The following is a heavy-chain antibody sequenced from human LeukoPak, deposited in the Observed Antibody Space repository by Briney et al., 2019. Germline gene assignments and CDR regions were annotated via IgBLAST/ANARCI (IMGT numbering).Heavy chain of an antibody. Sequence: ASVKVSCKASGYTFTSYDINWVRQATGRGLEWMGWMNPNSGNTGYAQKFQGRVTMTRNTSISTAYMELISLRSEDTAVYYCASLQKLNYYYYYGMDVWGQGTTVTVSS. V-gene: IGHV1-8*01. CDR3: ASLQKLNYYYYYGMDV. CDR1: GYTFTSYD. J-gene: IGHJ6*02. D-gene: IGHD5-24*01. CDR2: MNPNSGNT.